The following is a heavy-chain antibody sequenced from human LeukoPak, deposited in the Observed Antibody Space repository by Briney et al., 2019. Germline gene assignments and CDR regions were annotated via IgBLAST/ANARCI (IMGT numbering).Heavy chain of an antibody. V-gene: IGHV4-59*01. D-gene: IGHD6-19*01. J-gene: IGHJ5*02. Sequence: KPSETLSLTCTLSGGSFNSYSWSWIRQPPGKGLEWIGYISHSGSTNYNPSLTSRVTMSVDTSKNRFSLNLIPVTAADTAVYYCARGAGWSLRWFDPWGQGTLVTVSS. CDR1: GGSFNSYS. CDR2: ISHSGST. CDR3: ARGAGWSLRWFDP.